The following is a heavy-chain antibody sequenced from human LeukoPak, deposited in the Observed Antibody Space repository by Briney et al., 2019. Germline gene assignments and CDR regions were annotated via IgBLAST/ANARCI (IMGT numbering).Heavy chain of an antibody. CDR1: GGSFSGYY. V-gene: IGHV4-34*01. D-gene: IGHD2-15*01. CDR2: INHSGST. Sequence: PSETLSLTCAVYGGSFSGYYWSWIRQPPRKGLEWIGEINHSGSTNYNPSLKLRVTISVATSKNKFSLKLSSVTAADTAVYYCARGVAVDYWGQGTLVTVSS. CDR3: ARGVAVDY. J-gene: IGHJ4*02.